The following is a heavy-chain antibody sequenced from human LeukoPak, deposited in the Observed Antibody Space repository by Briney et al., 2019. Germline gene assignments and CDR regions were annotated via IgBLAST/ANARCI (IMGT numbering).Heavy chain of an antibody. CDR3: ARNYQLQYDSSGYYSPLGY. Sequence: ASVKVSCKASGYTFTSYYIHWVRQAPGQGLEWMAIIDPSGGNTNYAQKFKGRVTMARDTSTSTVYMELSRLRSDDTAVYYCARNYQLQYDSSGYYSPLGYWGQGTLVTVSS. CDR1: GYTFTSYY. J-gene: IGHJ4*02. V-gene: IGHV1-46*01. CDR2: IDPSGGNT. D-gene: IGHD3-22*01.